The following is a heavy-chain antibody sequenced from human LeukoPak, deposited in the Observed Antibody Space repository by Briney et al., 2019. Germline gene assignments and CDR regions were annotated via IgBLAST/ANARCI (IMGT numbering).Heavy chain of an antibody. D-gene: IGHD2-15*01. CDR3: AKGPAGPGPRIVVVVAATPLDY. CDR2: IKQDGSEK. V-gene: IGHV3-7*01. Sequence: GGSLRLSCAASGFTFSSYWMSWVRQAPGKGLEWVANIKQDGSEKYYVDSVKGRFTISRDNAKNSLYLQMNNLRAEDTAVYYCAKGPAGPGPRIVVVVAATPLDYWGQGTLVTVSS. CDR1: GFTFSSYW. J-gene: IGHJ4*02.